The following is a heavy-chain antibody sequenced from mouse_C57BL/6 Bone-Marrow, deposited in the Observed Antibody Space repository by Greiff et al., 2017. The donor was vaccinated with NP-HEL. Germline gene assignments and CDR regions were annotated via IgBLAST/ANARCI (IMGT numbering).Heavy chain of an antibody. Sequence: QVQLQQSGAELVKPGASVKMSCKASGYTFTTYPIEWMKQNHGKSLEWIGNFHPYNDDTKYNEKFKGKATLTVDKSSSTVYLGLSRLTSADSAGYYCARGGSTAQASWFAYWGQGTLVTVSA. CDR2: FHPYNDDT. D-gene: IGHD3-2*02. CDR3: ARGGSTAQASWFAY. CDR1: GYTFTTYP. J-gene: IGHJ3*01. V-gene: IGHV1-47*01.